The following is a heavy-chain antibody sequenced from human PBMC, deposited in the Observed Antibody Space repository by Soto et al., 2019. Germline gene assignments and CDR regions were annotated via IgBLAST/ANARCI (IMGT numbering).Heavy chain of an antibody. CDR2: IKSKTDGGTT. CDR1: GFTFSNAW. D-gene: IGHD6-13*01. CDR3: TTDPDGYSSSWDNWFDP. J-gene: IGHJ5*02. Sequence: GGSLRLSCAASGFTFSNAWMNWVRQAPGKGLEWVGRIKSKTDGGTTDYAAPVKGRFTISRDDSKNTLYLKMNSLKTEDTAVYYCTTDPDGYSSSWDNWFDPWGQGTLVTVSS. V-gene: IGHV3-15*07.